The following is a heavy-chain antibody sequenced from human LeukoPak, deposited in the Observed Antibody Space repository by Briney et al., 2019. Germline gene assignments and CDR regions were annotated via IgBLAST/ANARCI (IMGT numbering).Heavy chain of an antibody. CDR2: ISYDGSDK. CDR3: GKGGPYSGSYAVDY. Sequence: PGGSLRLSCAASGFTFSSYGMHWVRQAPGKGLEWVAAISYDGSDKYYADSVKGRFTFSRDNSKNTLYLQMNSLRAEDTAVYYCGKGGPYSGSYAVDYWGQGTLVTVTS. J-gene: IGHJ4*02. V-gene: IGHV3-30*18. CDR1: GFTFSSYG. D-gene: IGHD1-26*01.